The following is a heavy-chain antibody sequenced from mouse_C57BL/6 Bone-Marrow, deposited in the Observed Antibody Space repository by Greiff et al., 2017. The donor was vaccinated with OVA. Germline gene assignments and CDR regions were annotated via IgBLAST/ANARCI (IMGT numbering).Heavy chain of an antibody. V-gene: IGHV10-3*01. CDR2: IRRKSSNSAT. J-gene: IGHJ3*01. CDR1: GFTFNTYA. CDR3: VREGNQPWFAY. D-gene: IGHD2-1*01. Sequence: EVKLQESGGGLVQPKGSLKLSCAASGFTFNTYAMHWVRQAPGTGLEWVARIRRKSSNSATYYADSVKDRFTISRDDSQSMLYLQMNNLKTEDTAMYYCVREGNQPWFAYWGQGPLVTFSA.